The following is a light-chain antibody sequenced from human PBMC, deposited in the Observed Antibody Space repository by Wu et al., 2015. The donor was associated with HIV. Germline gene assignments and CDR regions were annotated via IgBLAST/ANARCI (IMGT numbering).Light chain of an antibody. CDR3: QQYNIYWT. CDR1: QDISIW. CDR2: KAS. V-gene: IGKV1-5*03. J-gene: IGKJ1*01. Sequence: DIQMTQSPSTLSASVGDRVTSSCRASQDISIWLAWYQQKPGKAPKLLIYKASTLESGVPSRFSGSGSGTEFTLTISSLQPDDFATYYCQQYNIYWTFGRGTKVEIK.